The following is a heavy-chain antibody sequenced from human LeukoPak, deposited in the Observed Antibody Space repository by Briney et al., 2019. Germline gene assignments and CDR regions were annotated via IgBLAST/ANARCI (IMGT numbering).Heavy chain of an antibody. CDR1: GGSISSYY. Sequence: SETLSLTCTVSGGSISSYYWSWIRQPPGKGLEWSGYIYYSGSTNYYPSLKSRVTISVDTSKNQFPLKLSSVTAADTAVYYCARWYYYGSGSYPIFDYWGQGTLVTVSS. CDR3: ARWYYYGSGSYPIFDY. V-gene: IGHV4-59*08. D-gene: IGHD3-10*01. J-gene: IGHJ4*02. CDR2: IYYSGST.